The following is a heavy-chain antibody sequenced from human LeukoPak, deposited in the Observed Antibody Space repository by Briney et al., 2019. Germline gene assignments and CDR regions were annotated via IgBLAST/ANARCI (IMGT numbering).Heavy chain of an antibody. CDR3: ARTGYSSSWYLVY. D-gene: IGHD6-13*01. J-gene: IGHJ4*02. Sequence: GGSLRLSCAASGFTFSSYWMHWVPQAPGKGLVWVSRINSDGSSTSYADSVKGRFTISRDNAKNTLYLQMNSLRAEDTAVYYCARTGYSSSWYLVYWGQGTLVTVSS. CDR2: INSDGSST. CDR1: GFTFSSYW. V-gene: IGHV3-74*01.